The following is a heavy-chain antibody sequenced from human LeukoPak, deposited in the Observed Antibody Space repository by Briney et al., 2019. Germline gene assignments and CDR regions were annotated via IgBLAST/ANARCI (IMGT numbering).Heavy chain of an antibody. CDR1: GFTFSSYA. CDR3: AKGRIVGATYFDY. CDR2: ISGSGGST. J-gene: IGHJ4*02. D-gene: IGHD1-26*01. Sequence: GGSLRLSCAASGFTFSSYAMSWVRQAPGKGLEWVSAISGSGGSTYYADSVKGRFTISRDNSRNTLHLQMNSLRAEDTAVYYCAKGRIVGATYFDYWGQGTLVTVSS. V-gene: IGHV3-23*01.